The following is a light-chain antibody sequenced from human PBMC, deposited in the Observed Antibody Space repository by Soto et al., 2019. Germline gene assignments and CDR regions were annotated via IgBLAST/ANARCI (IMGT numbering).Light chain of an antibody. J-gene: IGKJ5*01. CDR2: KAS. CDR3: QQYSNLIT. CDR1: QSISNW. Sequence: DIQMTQSPSTLSASVGDVVTINCRASQSISNWLAWYQQKPGKAPKLLIYKASSLESGVPSRFSGSGSGTYFSFTISSLQPQDFATYYCQQYSNLITFGQGTRLEIK. V-gene: IGKV1-5*03.